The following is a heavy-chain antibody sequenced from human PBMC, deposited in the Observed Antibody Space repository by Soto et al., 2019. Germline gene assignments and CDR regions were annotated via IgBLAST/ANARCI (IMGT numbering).Heavy chain of an antibody. J-gene: IGHJ6*02. CDR3: QRVKNPRSWVDGMDV. Sequence: ETLLRSCAASGCTIRTNGWKGCGQPAGREWEWVSSISSSGSYIYYADSVKGRFTISRDNDKNSLYLQMNSLRAEDTAVYYCQRVKNPRSWVDGMDVWGQGTKVTVYS. CDR2: ISSSGSYI. D-gene: IGHD3-16*01. V-gene: IGHV3-21*01. CDR1: GCTIRTNG.